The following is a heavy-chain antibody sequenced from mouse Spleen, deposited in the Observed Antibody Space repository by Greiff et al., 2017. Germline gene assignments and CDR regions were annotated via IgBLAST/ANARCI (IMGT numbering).Heavy chain of an antibody. Sequence: EVQLVESGGGLVQPGGSLKLSCAASGFTFSSYGMSWVRQTPDKRLELVATINSNGGSTYYPDSVKGRFTISRDNAKNTLYLQMSSLKSEDTAMYYCARGAAVLFDYWGQGTTLTVSS. J-gene: IGHJ2*01. V-gene: IGHV5-6-3*01. CDR3: ARGAAVLFDY. CDR1: GFTFSSYG. CDR2: INSNGGST.